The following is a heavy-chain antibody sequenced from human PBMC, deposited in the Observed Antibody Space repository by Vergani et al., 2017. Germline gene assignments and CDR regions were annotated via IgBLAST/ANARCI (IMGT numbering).Heavy chain of an antibody. CDR1: GYTFTSYY. J-gene: IGHJ4*02. D-gene: IGHD5-12*01. V-gene: IGHV1-46*03. Sequence: QVQLVQSGAEVKKPGASVKVSCKASGYTFTSYYMHWVRQAPGQGLEWMGIINPSGGSTSYAQKFQGRVTMTRDTSTSTVYMELSSLRSEDTAVYYCARDRGYSGYEEEGGLFDYWGQGTLVTVSS. CDR3: ARDRGYSGYEEEGGLFDY. CDR2: INPSGGST.